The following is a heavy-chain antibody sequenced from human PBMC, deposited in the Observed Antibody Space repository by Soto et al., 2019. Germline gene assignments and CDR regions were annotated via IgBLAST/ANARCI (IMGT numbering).Heavy chain of an antibody. Sequence: PSETLSLTCTVSGASLNSDDYYWNWLRQPPGKGLEWIGYIYYSGSTYYNPSLKSRITITFDTSKTQFSLRLTSVTAADTAVYYCARGLGHNAYYVPLYFDYWGQGALVT. V-gene: IGHV4-30-4*01. D-gene: IGHD3-16*01. CDR1: GASLNSDDYY. CDR3: ARGLGHNAYYVPLYFDY. CDR2: IYYSGST. J-gene: IGHJ4*02.